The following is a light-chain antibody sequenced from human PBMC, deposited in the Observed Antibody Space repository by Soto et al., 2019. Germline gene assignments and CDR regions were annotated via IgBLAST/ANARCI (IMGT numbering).Light chain of an antibody. CDR1: QTVSSNY. J-gene: IGKJ5*01. V-gene: IGKV3-20*01. CDR2: GAS. CDR3: QQYGNSPPIT. Sequence: EIVLTQSPGTLSLSPGEGATLSCRASQTVSSNYLAWYQQKPGQAPRLLIYGASSRATGIPDRFSGSGSGTDVTLTISRLEPEDFAVYYCQQYGNSPPITFGQGKRLEIK.